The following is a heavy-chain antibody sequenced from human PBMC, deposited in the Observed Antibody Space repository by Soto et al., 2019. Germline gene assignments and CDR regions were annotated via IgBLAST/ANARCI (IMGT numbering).Heavy chain of an antibody. D-gene: IGHD6-19*01. CDR1: GGSFSGYY. J-gene: IGHJ4*02. V-gene: IGHV4-34*01. CDR2: INHSGST. Sequence: SETLSLTCAVYGGSFSGYYWSWIRQPPGKGLEWIGEINHSGSTNYNPSLKSRVTISVDTSKNQFSLKLSSVTAADTAVYYCARAAYSSGWFNFDYWGQGTMVTV. CDR3: ARAAYSSGWFNFDY.